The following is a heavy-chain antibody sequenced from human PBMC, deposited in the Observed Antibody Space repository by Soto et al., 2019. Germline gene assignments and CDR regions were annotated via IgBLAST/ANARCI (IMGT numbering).Heavy chain of an antibody. CDR1: GGSISSGGYY. V-gene: IGHV4-31*03. CDR3: ARWGDIVVVPASMDDYYFDY. CDR2: IYYSGST. J-gene: IGHJ4*02. Sequence: QVQLQESGPGLVKPSQTLSLTCTVSGGSISSGGYYWSWIRQHPGKGLEWIGYIYYSGSTYYNPSITIRVTISVDTSKNQFSLKLSSVTAADTAVYYCARWGDIVVVPASMDDYYFDYWGQGTLVTVSS. D-gene: IGHD2-2*01.